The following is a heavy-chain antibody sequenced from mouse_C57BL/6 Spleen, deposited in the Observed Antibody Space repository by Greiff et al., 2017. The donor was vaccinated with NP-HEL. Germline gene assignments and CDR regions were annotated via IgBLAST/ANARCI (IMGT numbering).Heavy chain of an antibody. J-gene: IGHJ4*01. CDR1: GYTFTGYW. V-gene: IGHV1-9*01. CDR3: ARSPSHYYGSSYYAMDY. D-gene: IGHD1-1*01. CDR2: ILPGSGST. Sequence: VQLQQSGAELMKPGASVKLSCKATGYTFTGYWIEWVKQRPGHGLEWIGEILPGSGSTNYNEKFKGKATFTADTSSNTAYMQLSSLTTEDSAIYYCARSPSHYYGSSYYAMDYWGQGTSVTVSS.